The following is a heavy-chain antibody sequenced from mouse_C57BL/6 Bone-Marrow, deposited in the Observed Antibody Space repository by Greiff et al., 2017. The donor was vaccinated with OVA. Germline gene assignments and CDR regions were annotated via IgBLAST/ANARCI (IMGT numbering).Heavy chain of an antibody. V-gene: IGHV1-54*01. D-gene: IGHD5-1*01. Sequence: VQLQQSGAELVRPGTSVKVSCKASGYAFTNYLIEWVKQRPGQGLEWIGVINPGSGGTNYNEKFKGKATLTADKSSSTAYMQLSSLTSEDSAVYFCASRSVPHYVWGTGTTVTVSS. CDR3: ASRSVPHYV. J-gene: IGHJ1*03. CDR1: GYAFTNYL. CDR2: INPGSGGT.